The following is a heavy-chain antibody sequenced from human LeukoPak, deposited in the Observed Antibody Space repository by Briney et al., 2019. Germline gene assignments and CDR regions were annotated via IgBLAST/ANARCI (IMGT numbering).Heavy chain of an antibody. V-gene: IGHV3-23*01. Sequence: GGSLRLSCASSGFTFNNYAMTWVRQAPGKGLEWVSSITASGGSTYCADSVKGRFTISRDNSKNTLYLQMSSLRAEDTAVYYCARDYPTSGIVAIFDYWGQGTLVTVSS. D-gene: IGHD1-1*01. CDR1: GFTFNNYA. CDR2: ITASGGST. J-gene: IGHJ4*02. CDR3: ARDYPTSGIVAIFDY.